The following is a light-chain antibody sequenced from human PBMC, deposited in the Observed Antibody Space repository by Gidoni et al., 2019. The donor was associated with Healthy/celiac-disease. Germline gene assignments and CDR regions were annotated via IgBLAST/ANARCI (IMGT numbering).Light chain of an antibody. V-gene: IGKV3-20*01. CDR2: GAS. CDR1: QSVSSSY. J-gene: IGKJ2*01. Sequence: EIVLTQSPGTLSLSPGERATLSCRASQSVSSSYLAWYQQKPGQAPRLLIYGASSGSGTDFTLTISSLEPEDFAVYYCQQYGSSPPRYTFGQGTKLEIK. CDR3: QQYGSSPPRYT.